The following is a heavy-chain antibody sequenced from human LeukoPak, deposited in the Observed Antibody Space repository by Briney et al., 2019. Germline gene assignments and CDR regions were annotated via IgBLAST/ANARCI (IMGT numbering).Heavy chain of an antibody. CDR1: GFTFSSYS. CDR3: ARSSYYFDY. Sequence: GSLRLSCAASGFTFSSYSVNWVRQAPGKGLEWVSYISSSSTIYYADSVKGRFTISRDNAKNSLYLQMNSLRAEDTAVYYCARSSYYFDYWGQGTLVTVSS. D-gene: IGHD6-6*01. J-gene: IGHJ4*02. CDR2: ISSSSTI. V-gene: IGHV3-48*01.